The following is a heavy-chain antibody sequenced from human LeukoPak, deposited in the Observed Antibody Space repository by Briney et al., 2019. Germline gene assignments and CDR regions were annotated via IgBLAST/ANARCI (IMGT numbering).Heavy chain of an antibody. V-gene: IGHV4-39*01. CDR3: ARRLLHYYYMDV. CDR2: IYYSGSA. Sequence: SETLSLTCTVSGGSISSSINYWAWIRQPPGKGLEWIGSIYYSGSAYYKPSLKSRVTISVDTSKNQFSLKLSSVTAADTAVYYCARRLLHYYYMDVWSKGTTVTVSS. J-gene: IGHJ6*03. D-gene: IGHD2-21*01. CDR1: GGSISSSINY.